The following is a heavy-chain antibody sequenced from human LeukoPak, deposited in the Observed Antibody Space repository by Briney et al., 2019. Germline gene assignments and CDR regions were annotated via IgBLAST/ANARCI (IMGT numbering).Heavy chain of an antibody. J-gene: IGHJ2*01. CDR1: GFTFSSYA. D-gene: IGHD1-26*01. Sequence: GRSLRLSCAASGFTFSSYAMHWVRQAPGKGLEWVAVISYDGSNKYYADSVKGRFTISRDNAKNSLYLQMNSLRAEDTAVYYCARDRLVVGATRGWYFDLWGRGTLVTVSS. CDR3: ARDRLVVGATRGWYFDL. V-gene: IGHV3-30-3*01. CDR2: ISYDGSNK.